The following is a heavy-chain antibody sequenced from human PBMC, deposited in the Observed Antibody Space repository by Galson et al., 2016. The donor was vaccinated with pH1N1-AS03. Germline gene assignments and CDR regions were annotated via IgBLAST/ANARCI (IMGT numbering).Heavy chain of an antibody. D-gene: IGHD3-3*01. Sequence: QSGAEVKKPGESLKFSCKGSGYRFTSYWIGWVRQMPGKGLEWMGVIYPGDSGTRYSPSFQGQVTISVDKSISTAYLQWSSLKASDTAMYYCAIRVDFWSGLPYYFDYWGQGTLVTVSS. CDR1: GYRFTSYW. V-gene: IGHV5-51*01. J-gene: IGHJ4*02. CDR2: IYPGDSGT. CDR3: AIRVDFWSGLPYYFDY.